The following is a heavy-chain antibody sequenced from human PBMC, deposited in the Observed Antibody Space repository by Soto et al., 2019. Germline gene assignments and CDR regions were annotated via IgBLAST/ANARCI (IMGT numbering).Heavy chain of an antibody. CDR3: ARSGSSWNLREFDY. CDR2: ISGYNGNT. Sequence: QVQLVQSGAEVEKPGASVKVSCKASGYTFASYGISWVRQAPGRGLEWMGWISGYNGNTNYAQKLRGRVTMTTDTSTSTAYMGVRSLRSDDTAVFYCARSGSSWNLREFDYWGQGTLVTVSS. J-gene: IGHJ4*02. CDR1: GYTFASYG. D-gene: IGHD6-13*01. V-gene: IGHV1-18*01.